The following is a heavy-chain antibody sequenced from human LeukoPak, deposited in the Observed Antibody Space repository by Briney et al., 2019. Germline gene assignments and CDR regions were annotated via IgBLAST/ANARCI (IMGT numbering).Heavy chain of an antibody. CDR3: ARGPTRQYFDY. V-gene: IGHV4-59*01. Sequence: SETLSLTCTVSGASINSYYGSWVRQPPGGGLEWVGYIFYTGSTNYNPSLQSRVTISLDTSRTQFSLTLSSVAAADTAVYFCARGPTRQYFDYWGQGTLVTVSS. CDR2: IFYTGST. D-gene: IGHD6-6*01. CDR1: GASINSYY. J-gene: IGHJ4*02.